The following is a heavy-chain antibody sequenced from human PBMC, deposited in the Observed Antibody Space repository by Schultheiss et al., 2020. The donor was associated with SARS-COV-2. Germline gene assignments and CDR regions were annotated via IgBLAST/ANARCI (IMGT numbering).Heavy chain of an antibody. CDR1: GFTFSTYS. V-gene: IGHV3-48*01. Sequence: GGSLRLSCAASGFTFSTYSMNWVRQAPGKGLEWLSYISGSSTAIHYADSVKGRFTISRDNSRNTLSLQMHSLRPDDTAVYYCAIGEDGLGSHSYNFYGMDVCVQGTTITVSS. CDR2: ISGSSTAI. J-gene: IGHJ6*02. CDR3: AIGEDGLGSHSYNFYGMDV. D-gene: IGHD3-10*01.